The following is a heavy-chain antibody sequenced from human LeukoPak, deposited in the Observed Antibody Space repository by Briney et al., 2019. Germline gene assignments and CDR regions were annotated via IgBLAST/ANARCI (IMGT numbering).Heavy chain of an antibody. D-gene: IGHD4-17*01. CDR3: ARHYYGDVYYFDF. Sequence: PSETLSLTCTVTDGSISDWYWSWIRQSPGKGLEWIAYFYYSGTSRYNPSLKSRVTVSGDTSENQFSLKLTSVTAADTAVYYCARHYYGDVYYFDFWGQGTLATVSS. V-gene: IGHV4-59*08. J-gene: IGHJ4*02. CDR1: DGSISDWY. CDR2: FYYSGTS.